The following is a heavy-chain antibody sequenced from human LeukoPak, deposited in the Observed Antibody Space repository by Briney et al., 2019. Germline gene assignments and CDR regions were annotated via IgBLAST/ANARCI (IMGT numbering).Heavy chain of an antibody. CDR2: MYHSGST. CDR3: ARVRIYGSGSDHFDY. Sequence: TSETLSLTCTVSGYSIRSGYYWGWIRPPPGKGLEWIGSMYHSGSTYYNPSLRSRVIISVDTSNNQFSLKLSSVTAADTAVYYCARVRIYGSGSDHFDYWGQGTLVTVSS. CDR1: GYSIRSGYY. D-gene: IGHD3-10*01. V-gene: IGHV4-38-2*02. J-gene: IGHJ4*02.